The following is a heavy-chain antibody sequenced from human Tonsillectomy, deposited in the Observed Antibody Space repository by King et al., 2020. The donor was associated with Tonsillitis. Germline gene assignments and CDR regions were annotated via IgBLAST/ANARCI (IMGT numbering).Heavy chain of an antibody. CDR2: SRNKANSYTT. V-gene: IGHV3-72*01. CDR3: TRGGVTVAGKLYYLDY. Sequence: VQLVESGGGLVQPGGSLRLSCAVSGFTFSDHHMDWVRQAPGKGLEWVGRSRNKANSYTTEYAASVKGRFTISRDDSRNSLYLQMNSLKTEDTAVYYCTRGGVTVAGKLYYLDYWGQGTLVTVSS. J-gene: IGHJ4*02. CDR1: GFTFSDHH. D-gene: IGHD6-19*01.